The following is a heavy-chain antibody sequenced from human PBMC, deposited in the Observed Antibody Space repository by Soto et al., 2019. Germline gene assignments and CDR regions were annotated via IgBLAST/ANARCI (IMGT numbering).Heavy chain of an antibody. V-gene: IGHV3-23*01. CDR2: ISGSGGST. CDR3: AKRRVPPPAYGMDV. J-gene: IGHJ6*02. CDR1: GFTFSSYA. Sequence: EVQLLESGGGLVQPGGSLRLSCAASGFTFSSYAMSWVRQAPGKGLEWVSAISGSGGSTYYADSVKGRFTISRDNSKNALYLQMNSLRAEDTAVYYCAKRRVPPPAYGMDVWGQGTTVTVSS. D-gene: IGHD1-1*01.